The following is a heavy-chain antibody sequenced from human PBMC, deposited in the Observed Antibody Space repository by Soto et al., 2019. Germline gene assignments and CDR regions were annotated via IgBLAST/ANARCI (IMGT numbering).Heavy chain of an antibody. J-gene: IGHJ5*02. CDR2: IGNRGTGI. CDR1: GFTFGDYY. CDR3: ARDLMAVGMASRFDP. Sequence: QVHLVESGGGLVKPGGSLRLSCAASGFTFGDYYMTWIRQAPGKGLEWVSFIGNRGTGIYYADSVKGRFTIFRDNAKNSLYLQMNSLRAEDTAMYYCARDLMAVGMASRFDPWGQGTLVTVSS. V-gene: IGHV3-11*01. D-gene: IGHD6-13*01.